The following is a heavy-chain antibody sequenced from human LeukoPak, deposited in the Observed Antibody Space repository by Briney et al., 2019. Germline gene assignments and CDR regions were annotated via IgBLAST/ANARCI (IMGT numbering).Heavy chain of an antibody. J-gene: IGHJ4*02. D-gene: IGHD1-26*01. CDR2: INHSGST. CDR3: ARNTGELTLDFDY. CDR1: GGSFSGYY. V-gene: IGHV4-34*01. Sequence: SETLSLTCAVSGGSFSGYYWNWIRQPPGKGLEWIGEINHSGSTNYNPSLKSRVTISVDTSQKQFSLRLSSVTPEDTAVYYCARNTGELTLDFDYWGQGTLVTVSS.